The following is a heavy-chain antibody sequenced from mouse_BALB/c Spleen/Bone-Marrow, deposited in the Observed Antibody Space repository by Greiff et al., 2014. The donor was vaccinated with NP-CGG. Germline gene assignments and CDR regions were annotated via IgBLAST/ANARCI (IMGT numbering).Heavy chain of an antibody. D-gene: IGHD1-1*01. V-gene: IGHV14-3*02. CDR3: ARYGGRYYAMDY. CDR1: GFNIKDTY. CDR2: IDPANGNT. Sequence: VQLQQSGAELVKPGASVKLSCTASGFNIKDTYMHWVKQRPEQGLEWIGRIDPANGNTNYDPRFQGKATITADTSSNTAYLQLSSLTSEDTAVYYCARYGGRYYAMDYWGQGTPVTVSS. J-gene: IGHJ4*01.